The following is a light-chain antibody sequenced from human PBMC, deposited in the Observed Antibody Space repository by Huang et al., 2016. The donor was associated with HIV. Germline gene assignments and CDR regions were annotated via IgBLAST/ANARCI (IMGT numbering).Light chain of an antibody. V-gene: IGKV3-11*01. CDR1: QSVGRY. J-gene: IGKJ5*01. Sequence: EIVLTQSPATLSLSPGERATLSCRASQSVGRYLAWYQQNPGQAPRLLIYDASSRATGITARFSGGGSGTDFTLTISSLEPEDFAVYYCQQRSNWPPFTFGQGTRLEIK. CDR3: QQRSNWPPFT. CDR2: DAS.